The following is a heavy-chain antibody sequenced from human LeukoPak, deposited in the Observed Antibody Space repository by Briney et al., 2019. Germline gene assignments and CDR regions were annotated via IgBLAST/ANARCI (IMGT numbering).Heavy chain of an antibody. CDR1: GGSISSSSYY. D-gene: IGHD6-13*01. V-gene: IGHV4-39*07. Sequence: SETLSLTCTVSGGSISSSSYYWGWIRQPPGKGLEWIGSIYYSGSTYYNPSLKSRVTISVDTSKNQFSLKLSSVTAADTAVYYCARIKGITAAGPFDYWGQGTLVTVSS. J-gene: IGHJ4*02. CDR2: IYYSGST. CDR3: ARIKGITAAGPFDY.